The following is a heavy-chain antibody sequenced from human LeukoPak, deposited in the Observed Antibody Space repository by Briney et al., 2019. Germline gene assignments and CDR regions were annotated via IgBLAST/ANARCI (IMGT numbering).Heavy chain of an antibody. V-gene: IGHV4-39*01. CDR2: IYYSGT. CDR1: GGSISSSSYY. Sequence: SETLSLTCTVSGGSISSSSYYWDWIRQPPGKGMEWIGSIYYSGTYYNPSLKSRVTISVDTPKNQFSLKLSPVTAADTAVYYCVNSRKGDYYMDGWGKGTTVSVSS. J-gene: IGHJ6*03. CDR3: VNSRKGDYYMDG.